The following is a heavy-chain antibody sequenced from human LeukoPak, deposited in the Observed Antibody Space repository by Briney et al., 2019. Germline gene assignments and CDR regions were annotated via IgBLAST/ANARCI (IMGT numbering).Heavy chain of an antibody. V-gene: IGHV3-9*01. Sequence: GGSLRLSCAASGFTFHDYAMHWVRQAPGKGLEWVSGISWNGGSIGYADSVKGRFTISRDNAKNSLYQQMNSLRAEDTALYYCGSSGSWYYIDYWGQGTLVTVSS. CDR1: GFTFHDYA. CDR2: ISWNGGSI. J-gene: IGHJ4*02. CDR3: GSSGSWYYIDY. D-gene: IGHD6-25*01.